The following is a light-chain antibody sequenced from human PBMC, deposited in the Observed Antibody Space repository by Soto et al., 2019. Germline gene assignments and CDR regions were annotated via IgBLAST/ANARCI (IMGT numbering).Light chain of an antibody. V-gene: IGKV3-15*01. CDR2: DAS. CDR3: QQYNNWPPIT. Sequence: IVMTQSPATLSVSPGERATLSCRASQSVRSNLAWYQHKPGQAPRLLIYDASTRATGISVRFSGSGSGTEFTLTISSLQPEDFAVYYCQQYNNWPPITFGQGTRLEIK. J-gene: IGKJ5*01. CDR1: QSVRSN.